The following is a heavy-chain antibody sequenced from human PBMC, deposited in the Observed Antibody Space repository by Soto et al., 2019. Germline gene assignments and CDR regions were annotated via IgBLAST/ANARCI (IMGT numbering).Heavy chain of an antibody. D-gene: IGHD3-22*01. J-gene: IGHJ4*02. Sequence: PGGSLRLSCAASGFTFSSYEMNLVRQAPGKGLEWVSYISSSGSTIYYADSVKGRFTISRDNAKNSLYPQMNSLRAEDTAVYYCARDPHYYDSSGPTSNYWGQGTLVTVSS. CDR1: GFTFSSYE. V-gene: IGHV3-48*03. CDR2: ISSSGSTI. CDR3: ARDPHYYDSSGPTSNY.